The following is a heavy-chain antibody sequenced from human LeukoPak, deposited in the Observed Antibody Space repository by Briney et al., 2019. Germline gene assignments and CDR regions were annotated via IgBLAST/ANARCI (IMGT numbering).Heavy chain of an antibody. CDR3: ARSGAGGAFDI. CDR1: GFTFSSYI. V-gene: IGHV3-21*01. CDR2: ISSSSSYI. J-gene: IGHJ3*02. Sequence: GGSLRLSCAASGFTFSSYIMNWVRQAPGKGLEWVSSISSSSSYIYYADSVKGRFTISRDNAKNSLYLQMNSLRAEDTAVYYCARSGAGGAFDIWGQGTMVTVSS. D-gene: IGHD1-26*01.